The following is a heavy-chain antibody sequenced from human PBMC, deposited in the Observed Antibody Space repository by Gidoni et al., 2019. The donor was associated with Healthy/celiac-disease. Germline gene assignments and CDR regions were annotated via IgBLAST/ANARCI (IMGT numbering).Heavy chain of an antibody. Sequence: QVQLVESGGGVVQPGRSLSLSCAASGFPFSSYAMHWVRQAPGKGLEWVAVISYDGSNKYYADSVKGRFTISRDNSKNTLYLQMNSLRAEDTAVYYCARSPATVVTPTYFDLWGRGTLVTVSS. CDR1: GFPFSSYA. V-gene: IGHV3-30-3*01. D-gene: IGHD4-17*01. CDR3: ARSPATVVTPTYFDL. J-gene: IGHJ2*01. CDR2: ISYDGSNK.